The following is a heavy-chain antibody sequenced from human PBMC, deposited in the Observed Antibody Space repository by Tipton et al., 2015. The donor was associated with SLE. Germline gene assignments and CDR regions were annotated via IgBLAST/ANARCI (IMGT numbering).Heavy chain of an antibody. Sequence: TLSLTCTVSAGSITSYYWSWIRQSPGKGPEWIGHTYHSGSTDYNPSLGSRITISVDKSKSQFSLNLNSVTASDTAVYYCAKVLYDFWSRYYLYFDLWGRGTLVTVSS. CDR2: TYHSGST. V-gene: IGHV4-59*08. D-gene: IGHD3-3*01. J-gene: IGHJ2*01. CDR3: AKVLYDFWSRYYLYFDL. CDR1: AGSITSYY.